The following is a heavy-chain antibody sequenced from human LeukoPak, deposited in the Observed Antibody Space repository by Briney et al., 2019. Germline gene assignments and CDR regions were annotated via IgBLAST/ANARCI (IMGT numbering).Heavy chain of an antibody. CDR1: GYTFTSYD. D-gene: IGHD3-10*01. CDR2: MNPNSGKR. Sequence: ASVKVSCKASGYTFTSYDINWVRQATGQGLEWMGWMNPNSGKRGNDQKFQGRVIITRNTSISTDYMQLISLGSEDTAVYYCARVPVRRYYGSGWPNNWFDAWGQGTLVTVSS. CDR3: ARVPVRRYYGSGWPNNWFDA. V-gene: IGHV1-8*01. J-gene: IGHJ5*02.